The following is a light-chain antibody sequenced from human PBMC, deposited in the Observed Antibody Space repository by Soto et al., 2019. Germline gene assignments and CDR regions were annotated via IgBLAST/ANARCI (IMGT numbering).Light chain of an antibody. CDR2: LNSDGSH. J-gene: IGLJ1*01. V-gene: IGLV4-69*01. Sequence: QLVLTQSPSASASLGASVKLTCTLSSGHSSYDIAWHQQQPEKGPRYLMKLNSDGSHSQGDGIPDRFSGSSSGAERYLTISSLQSEDEADYYCQTWGTGIHYVFGTGTKLTVL. CDR1: SGHSSYD. CDR3: QTWGTGIHYV.